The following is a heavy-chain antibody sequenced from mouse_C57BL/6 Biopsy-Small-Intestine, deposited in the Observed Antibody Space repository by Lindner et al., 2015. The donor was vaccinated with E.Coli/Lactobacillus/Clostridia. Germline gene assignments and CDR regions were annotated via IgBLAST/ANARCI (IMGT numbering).Heavy chain of an antibody. Sequence: SVKVSCKASGYSFTTYAMHWVRQAPGQSLEWMGWINGGDGYTRYSQRFQDRVTITRDASASTAYMELSNLRSEDTAVYYCARPYISGRDWFDPWGQGTLVTVSS. V-gene: IGHV1-84*02. CDR2: INGGDGYT. CDR3: ARPYISGRDWFDP. J-gene: IGHJ4*01. D-gene: IGHD1-3*01. CDR1: GYSFTTYA.